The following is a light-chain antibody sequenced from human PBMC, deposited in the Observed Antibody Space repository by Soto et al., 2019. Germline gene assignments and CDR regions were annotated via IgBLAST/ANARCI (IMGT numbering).Light chain of an antibody. Sequence: DIQMTQSPSTLSASLGDRVTITCRASESMSNCLAWYQQKPGKAPKLLISGASSLQSGVPSRFSGSAYGTEFTLTISSLQTDDIATYYCQQLGNYPLTFGGGTKVDIK. J-gene: IGKJ4*01. CDR1: ESMSNC. CDR3: QQLGNYPLT. CDR2: GAS. V-gene: IGKV1-5*01.